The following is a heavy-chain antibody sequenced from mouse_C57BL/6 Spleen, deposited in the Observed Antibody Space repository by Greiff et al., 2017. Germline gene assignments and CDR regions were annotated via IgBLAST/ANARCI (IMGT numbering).Heavy chain of an antibody. J-gene: IGHJ3*01. CDR2: IYPGSGST. V-gene: IGHV1-55*01. CDR1: GYTFTSYW. CDR3: ARKEYGDYGPRWFAY. Sequence: QVQLQQPGAELVKPGASVKMSCKASGYTFTSYWITWVKQRPGQGLEWIGDIYPGSGSTNYNEKFKSKATLAVDTSSSTAYMQLSSLTSEDSAVYYCARKEYGDYGPRWFAYWGQGTLVTVSA. D-gene: IGHD2-10*02.